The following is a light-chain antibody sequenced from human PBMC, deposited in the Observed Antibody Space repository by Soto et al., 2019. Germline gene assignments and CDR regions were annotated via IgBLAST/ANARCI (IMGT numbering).Light chain of an antibody. CDR1: QSVSSSY. CDR2: GAS. CDR3: QQYGSSPLFT. Sequence: EIVLTQSPGTLSLSPGERATLSCRASQSVSSSYLAWYQQKPGQAPRLLIYGASSRATGIQERCSGSGSGTDFTLTISRLVAEDFVVYYCQQYGSSPLFTFGPGTKVDIK. J-gene: IGKJ3*01. V-gene: IGKV3-20*01.